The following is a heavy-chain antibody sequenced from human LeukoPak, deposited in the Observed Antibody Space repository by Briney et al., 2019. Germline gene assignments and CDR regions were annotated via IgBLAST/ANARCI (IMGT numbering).Heavy chain of an antibody. Sequence: GGSLRVSCAASGFTFSSYAMSWVRQAPGKGLEWVSAISGSGGSTYYADSVKGRFTISRDNSKNTLYLQMNSLRAEDTAVYYCVVGAITHHYFDYWGQGTLVTVSS. CDR3: VVGAITHHYFDY. CDR2: ISGSGGST. CDR1: GFTFSSYA. J-gene: IGHJ4*02. D-gene: IGHD1-26*01. V-gene: IGHV3-23*01.